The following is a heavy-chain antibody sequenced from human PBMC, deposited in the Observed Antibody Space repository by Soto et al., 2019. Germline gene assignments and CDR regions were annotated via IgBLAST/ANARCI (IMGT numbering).Heavy chain of an antibody. CDR1: GYSFSTFW. J-gene: IGHJ6*02. CDR2: IYPSDSDT. Sequence: PGESLKISCKGSGYSFSTFWIGWVRQMPGKGLEWMGIIYPSDSDTRYSPSFQGQVTISADKSSRTAYLQWSSLKASDSAMYYCVRLPQDYYYHGMDVWGQGTKVTGSS. CDR3: VRLPQDYYYHGMDV. V-gene: IGHV5-51*01.